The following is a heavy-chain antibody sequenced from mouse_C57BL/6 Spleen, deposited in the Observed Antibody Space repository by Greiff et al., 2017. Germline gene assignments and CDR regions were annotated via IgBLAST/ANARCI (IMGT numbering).Heavy chain of an antibody. CDR3: TRDLDSSGYSYYFDY. V-gene: IGHV5-9-1*02. D-gene: IGHD3-2*02. J-gene: IGHJ2*01. CDR2: ISSGGDYI. Sequence: EVQGVESGEGLVKPGGSLKLSCAASGFTFSSYAMSWVRQTPEKRLEWVAYISSGGDYIYYADTVKGRFTISRDNARNTLYLQMSSLKSEDTAMYYCTRDLDSSGYSYYFDYWGQGTTLTVSS. CDR1: GFTFSSYA.